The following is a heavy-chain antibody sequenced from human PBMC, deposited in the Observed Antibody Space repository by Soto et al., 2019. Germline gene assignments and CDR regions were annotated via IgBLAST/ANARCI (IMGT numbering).Heavy chain of an antibody. CDR3: AQTLGLAVAGPGRFDL. D-gene: IGHD6-19*01. CDR2: IIPIFGTA. J-gene: IGHJ2*01. Sequence: QVQLVQSGAEVKKPGSSVKVSCKASRGTFSSYAISWVRQAPGQGLEWMGGIIPIFGTANYAQKFQGRVTITADDSTSTAYMGLTSLRSEDTALYYCAQTLGLAVAGPGRFDLWGRGTLFTVSS. V-gene: IGHV1-69*12. CDR1: RGTFSSYA.